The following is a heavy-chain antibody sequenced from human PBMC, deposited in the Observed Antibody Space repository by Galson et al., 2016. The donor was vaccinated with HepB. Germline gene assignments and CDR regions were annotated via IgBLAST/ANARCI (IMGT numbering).Heavy chain of an antibody. J-gene: IGHJ5*02. D-gene: IGHD5-24*01. CDR3: ARYGYGRWLQFNH. Sequence: SLRLSCAASGFPLSTYWMSWVRQAPGKGLEWVANIRQDGRATYYVDSVKGRFTNSRDNAKNSLYLQMNSLRVEDSAVYYCARYGYGRWLQFNHWGQGTLVTVSS. CDR1: GFPLSTYW. V-gene: IGHV3-7*02. CDR2: IRQDGRAT.